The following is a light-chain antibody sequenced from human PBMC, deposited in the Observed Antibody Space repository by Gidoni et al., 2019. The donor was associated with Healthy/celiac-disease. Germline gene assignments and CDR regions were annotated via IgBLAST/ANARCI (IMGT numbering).Light chain of an antibody. CDR1: SSDVGSYNL. Sequence: QSALTQPASVSGSPGQSITISCPGTSSDVGSYNLVSWYQQHPGKAPKLMSYEGSKRPSGVSNRFSGSKSGNTASLTISGLQAEDEADYYCCSYAGTSYVFGTGTKVTVL. V-gene: IGLV2-23*01. CDR3: CSYAGTSYV. J-gene: IGLJ1*01. CDR2: EGS.